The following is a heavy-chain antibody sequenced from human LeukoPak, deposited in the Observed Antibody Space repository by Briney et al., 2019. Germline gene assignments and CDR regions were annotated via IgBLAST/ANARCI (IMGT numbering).Heavy chain of an antibody. CDR3: AREVPYSSGWGFSYYNWFDP. Sequence: SETLSLTCAVYGGSFSGYYWSWIRQPPGKGLEWIGEINHSGSTNYNPSLKSRVTISVDTSKNQFSLKLSSVTAADTAVYYCAREVPYSSGWGFSYYNWFDPWGQGTLVTVPS. CDR1: GGSFSGYY. J-gene: IGHJ5*02. CDR2: INHSGST. D-gene: IGHD6-19*01. V-gene: IGHV4-34*01.